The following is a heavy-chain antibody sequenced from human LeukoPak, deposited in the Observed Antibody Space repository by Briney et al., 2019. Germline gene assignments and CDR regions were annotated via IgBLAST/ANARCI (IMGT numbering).Heavy chain of an antibody. CDR1: GFTFSSYG. Sequence: GRSLRLSCAASGFTFSSYGMHWVRQAPGKGLEWVAVISYDGSNKYYADSVKGRFTISRDNSKNTLYLQMNSLRAEDTAVYYCAKDRGNRFDPWGQGTLVTVSS. D-gene: IGHD3-10*01. CDR3: AKDRGNRFDP. V-gene: IGHV3-30*18. CDR2: ISYDGSNK. J-gene: IGHJ5*02.